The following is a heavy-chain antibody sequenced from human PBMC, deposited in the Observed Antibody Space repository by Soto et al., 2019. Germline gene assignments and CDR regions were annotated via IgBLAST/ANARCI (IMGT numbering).Heavy chain of an antibody. CDR2: INHSGST. D-gene: IGHD6-6*01. J-gene: IGHJ4*02. V-gene: IGHV4-34*01. Sequence: SETLSLTCAVYGGSFSGYYWSWIRQPPGKGLEWIGEINHSGSTNYNPSLKSRVTISVDTSKNQFSLKLSSVTAADTAVYYCARRYFSSIAARIWRFDYWGQGTLVTVSS. CDR1: GGSFSGYY. CDR3: ARRYFSSIAARIWRFDY.